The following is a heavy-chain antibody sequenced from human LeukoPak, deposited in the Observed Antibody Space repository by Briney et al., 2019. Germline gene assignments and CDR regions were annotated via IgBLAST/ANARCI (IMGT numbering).Heavy chain of an antibody. V-gene: IGHV3-30*04. CDR3: ARDFTPEWFDIH. CDR1: KFAFSSYA. Sequence: PGGSLRLSCAASKFAFSSYAMSWVRQAPGKGLEWVGVISYDGSDEYYTDSVKGRFTISRDNSKNTVYLQMNSLRADDTAVYYCARDFTPEWFDIHWGQGTLVTVS. CDR2: ISYDGSDE. J-gene: IGHJ4*02. D-gene: IGHD3-3*01.